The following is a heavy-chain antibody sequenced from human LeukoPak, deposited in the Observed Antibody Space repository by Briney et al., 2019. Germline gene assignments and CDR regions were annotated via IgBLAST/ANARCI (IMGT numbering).Heavy chain of an antibody. Sequence: GGSVTVSCKASGYTFSGYFIHWVRQAPGQGLEWMAWINPNSGDTNYAQKFRGRVTVTRDTSISTAYLELDRLRSDDTAKYYCARARTIPGYFDYWGQGTLVTVSS. CDR1: GYTFSGYF. J-gene: IGHJ4*02. D-gene: IGHD1-1*01. V-gene: IGHV1-2*02. CDR3: ARARTIPGYFDY. CDR2: INPNSGDT.